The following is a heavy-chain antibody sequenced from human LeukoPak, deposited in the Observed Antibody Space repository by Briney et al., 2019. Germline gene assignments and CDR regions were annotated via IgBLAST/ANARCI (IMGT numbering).Heavy chain of an antibody. D-gene: IGHD2-8*01. CDR1: GFTASSHY. CDR3: ARDNELDL. CDR2: FYSGADT. J-gene: IGHJ2*01. V-gene: IGHV3-53*01. Sequence: PGGSLRLSCAASGFTASSHYMSWVRQAPGKGLEWVSHFYSGADTYYADSVKGRFTVSSDNSKNTLYLQMNSLRVEDTAVYYCARDNELDLWGRGTLVTVSS.